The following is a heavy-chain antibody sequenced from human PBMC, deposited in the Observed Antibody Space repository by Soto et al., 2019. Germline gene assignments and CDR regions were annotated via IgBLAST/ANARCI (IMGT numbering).Heavy chain of an antibody. CDR2: IKSSGST. J-gene: IGHJ4*02. CDR1: GGSITRNDHY. D-gene: IGHD6-19*01. Sequence: QLQLQESGPGLVRPSETLSLICTVSGGSITRNDHYWGWIRQSPGKGLEWIGDIKSSGSTNYNLYLKSRVSLSVETSKNQFSLTMNSVTAADTAVYYCARLGSSGWYQGSYFDYWGQGTLVTVSS. V-gene: IGHV4-39*01. CDR3: ARLGSSGWYQGSYFDY.